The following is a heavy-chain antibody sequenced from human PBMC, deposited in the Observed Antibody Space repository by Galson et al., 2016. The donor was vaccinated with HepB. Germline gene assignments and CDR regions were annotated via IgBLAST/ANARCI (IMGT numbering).Heavy chain of an antibody. CDR3: ARTVNSGWYGDAFDI. D-gene: IGHD6-19*01. Sequence: CAISGDSVSSNIASWNWIRQSPSRGLEWLGKTSYRSKWLSEYGVSVKSRVSIHADTSKNQFSLKLSSVTAADTAVYYCARTVNSGWYGDAFDIWGQGTMVTVSS. CDR2: TSYRSKWLS. J-gene: IGHJ3*02. V-gene: IGHV6-1*01. CDR1: GDSVSSNIAS.